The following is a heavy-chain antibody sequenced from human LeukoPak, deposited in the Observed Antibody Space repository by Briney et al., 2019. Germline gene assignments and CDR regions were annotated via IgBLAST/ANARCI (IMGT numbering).Heavy chain of an antibody. CDR2: IYYSGST. Sequence: SETLSLTCTVSGGSISSSSYYWGWIRQPPGKGLEWIGSIYYSGSTYYNPSLKSRVTISVDTSKNQFSLKLSSVTAADAAVYYCARQLESLDAFDIWGQGTMVTVSS. CDR3: ARQLESLDAFDI. D-gene: IGHD3-3*01. CDR1: GGSISSSSYY. V-gene: IGHV4-39*01. J-gene: IGHJ3*02.